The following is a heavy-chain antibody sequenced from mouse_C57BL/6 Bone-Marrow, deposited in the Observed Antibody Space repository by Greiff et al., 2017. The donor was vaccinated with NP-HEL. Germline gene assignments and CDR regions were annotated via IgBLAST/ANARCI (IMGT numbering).Heavy chain of an antibody. J-gene: IGHJ3*01. CDR2: ISSGSSTI. CDR1: GFTFSDYG. V-gene: IGHV5-17*01. Sequence: EVKLMESGGGLVKPGGSLKLSCAASGFTFSDYGMHWVRQAPEKGLEWVAYISSGSSTIYSADTVKGRFTIFRDNAKNTLFLQMTSLRSEDTAMYYCARPSIYYDYDGGFAYWGQGTLVTVSA. CDR3: ARPSIYYDYDGGFAY. D-gene: IGHD2-4*01.